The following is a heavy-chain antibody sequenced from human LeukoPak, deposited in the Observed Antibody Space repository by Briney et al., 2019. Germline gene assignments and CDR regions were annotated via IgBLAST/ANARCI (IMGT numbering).Heavy chain of an antibody. CDR3: ARSRQLGYCSSTNCPRGLGAFDI. Sequence: PSETPSLTCAVYGGSFSGYYWSWIRQPPGKGLEWIGEINHSGSTNYNPSLKSRVTISVDTSKNQFSLKLSSVTAADTAVYYCARSRQLGYCSSTNCPRGLGAFDIWGQGTMVTVSS. CDR1: GGSFSGYY. V-gene: IGHV4-34*01. CDR2: INHSGST. J-gene: IGHJ3*02. D-gene: IGHD2-2*01.